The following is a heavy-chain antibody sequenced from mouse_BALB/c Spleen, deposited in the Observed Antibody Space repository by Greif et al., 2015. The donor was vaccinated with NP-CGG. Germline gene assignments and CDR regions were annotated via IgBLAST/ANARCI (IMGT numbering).Heavy chain of an antibody. Sequence: VQLKESGAELVKPGASVKLSCTASGFNIKDTYMHWVKQRPEQGLEWIGRIDPANGNTKYDPKFQGKATITADTSSNTAYLQLSSLTSEDTAVYYCARPPSPYGNFFAYWGQGTLVTVSA. CDR2: IDPANGNT. J-gene: IGHJ3*01. CDR1: GFNIKDTY. D-gene: IGHD2-1*01. V-gene: IGHV14-3*02. CDR3: ARPPSPYGNFFAY.